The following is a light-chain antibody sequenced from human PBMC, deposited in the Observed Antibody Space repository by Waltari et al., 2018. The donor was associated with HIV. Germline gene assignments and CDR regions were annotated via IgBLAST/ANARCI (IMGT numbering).Light chain of an antibody. CDR3: QSYDSSLSGSDV. CDR2: NNS. CDR1: RPTIGAGFH. J-gene: IGLJ1*01. Sequence: QSAPSPPPSASWAPGQTVTIPCNENRPTIGAGFHVHWFQQLPGTAPKLLIYNNSNRPSGVPDRFSGSKSGTSASLAITGLQAEDEADYYCQSYDSSLSGSDVFGTGTKVTVL. V-gene: IGLV1-40*01.